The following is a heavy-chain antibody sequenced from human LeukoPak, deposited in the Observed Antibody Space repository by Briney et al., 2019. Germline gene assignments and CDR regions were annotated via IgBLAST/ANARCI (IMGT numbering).Heavy chain of an antibody. CDR1: GGSISSGSYY. V-gene: IGHV4-61*02. Sequence: PSETLSLTCTVSGGSISSGSYYWSWIRQPAGKGLEWIGRIYTSGSTNYNPSLKSRVTISVDTSKNQFSLKLSSVTAADTAVYYCARLGLWFGEPLIDYWGQGTLVTVSS. CDR3: ARLGLWFGEPLIDY. D-gene: IGHD3-10*01. J-gene: IGHJ4*02. CDR2: IYTSGST.